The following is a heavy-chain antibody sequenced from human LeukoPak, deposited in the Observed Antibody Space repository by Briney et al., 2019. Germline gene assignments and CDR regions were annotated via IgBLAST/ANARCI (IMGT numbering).Heavy chain of an antibody. CDR1: GYTFTSYY. CDR2: INPSGGST. J-gene: IGHJ5*02. CDR3: ALAVEGYSSRWFDP. D-gene: IGHD5-12*01. V-gene: IGHV1-46*03. Sequence: GASVKVSCKASGYTFTSYYMHWVRQAPGQGLEWMGGINPSGGSTSYAQKFQGRVTITADESTSTAYMELSSLRSEDTAVYYCALAVEGYSSRWFDPWGQGTLVTVSS.